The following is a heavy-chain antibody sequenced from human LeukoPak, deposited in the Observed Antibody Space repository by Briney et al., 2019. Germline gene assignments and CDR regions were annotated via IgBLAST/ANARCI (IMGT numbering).Heavy chain of an antibody. J-gene: IGHJ4*02. Sequence: GGSLRLSCAASGFTFSSYSMNWVRQAPGKGLEWISSISSSSSYIYYADSVKGRFTISRDNAKNSLYLQMNSLRVEDTAVYYCAKVAKYYYGSETYYFFEHWGQGTPVTASS. CDR1: GFTFSSYS. D-gene: IGHD3-10*01. CDR3: AKVAKYYYGSETYYFFEH. CDR2: ISSSSSYI. V-gene: IGHV3-21*01.